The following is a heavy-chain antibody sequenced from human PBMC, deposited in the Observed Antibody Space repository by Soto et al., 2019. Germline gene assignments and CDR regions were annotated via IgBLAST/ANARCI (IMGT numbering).Heavy chain of an antibody. CDR2: ISGSGAKT. V-gene: IGHV3-23*01. J-gene: IGHJ6*02. D-gene: IGHD2-8*02. CDR1: GFTFSTYA. Sequence: EVQLLESGGGLVQPGGSLRLSCTASGFTFSTYAMTWVRQAPGKGLEWVSTISGSGAKTYYADSVRGRFTISRDNSKDTLYLQMNSLTAEDTATYYCTRDWTGNTCPCMDVWGQGPTVTVSS. CDR3: TRDWTGNTCPCMDV.